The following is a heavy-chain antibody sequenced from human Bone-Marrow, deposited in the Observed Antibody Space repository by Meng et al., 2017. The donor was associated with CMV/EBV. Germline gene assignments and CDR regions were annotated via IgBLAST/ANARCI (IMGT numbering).Heavy chain of an antibody. J-gene: IGHJ5*02. V-gene: IGHV4-34*01. CDR3: ARGVRQWLADGFDP. CDR2: INHSGST. Sequence: GSLRLSCAVYGGSFSGYYWSWIRQPPGKGLEWIGEINHSGSTNYNPSLKSRVTISVDTSKNQFSLKLSSVTAADTAVYYCARGVRQWLADGFDPWGQGTLVTASS. CDR1: GGSFSGYY. D-gene: IGHD6-19*01.